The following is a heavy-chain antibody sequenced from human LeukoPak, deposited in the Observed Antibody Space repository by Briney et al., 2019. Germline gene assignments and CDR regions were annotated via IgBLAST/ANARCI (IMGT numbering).Heavy chain of an antibody. CDR1: GYTFTDYY. CDR2: INPNSGGT. Sequence: GASVKVSCKASGYTFTDYYILWVRQAPGQGLEWMRWINPNSGGTNYAQKFQGRVTMTRDTSISTAYMELSRLISDDTAVYYCARDRDWGQDYWGQGTLVTVSS. CDR3: ARDRDWGQDY. D-gene: IGHD7-27*01. V-gene: IGHV1-2*02. J-gene: IGHJ4*02.